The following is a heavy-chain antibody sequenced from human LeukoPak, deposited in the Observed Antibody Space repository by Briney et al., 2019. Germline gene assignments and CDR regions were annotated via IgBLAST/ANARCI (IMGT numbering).Heavy chain of an antibody. J-gene: IGHJ6*03. Sequence: PGGSLRLSCAASEFTFSKYWMSWVRQAPGKGLQWLAHIKEDGSEKYYVDSVKGRFIISRDNAKNSLYLEMNSLRGEDTAVYYYATLLPMDVWGTGTTVTVSS. CDR1: EFTFSKYW. CDR3: ATLLPMDV. CDR2: IKEDGSEK. D-gene: IGHD2-21*01. V-gene: IGHV3-7*01.